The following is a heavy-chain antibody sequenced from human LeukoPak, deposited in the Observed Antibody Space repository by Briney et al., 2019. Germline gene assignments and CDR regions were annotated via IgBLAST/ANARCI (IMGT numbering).Heavy chain of an antibody. D-gene: IGHD3-22*01. J-gene: IGHJ4*02. CDR2: IYYSGSA. V-gene: IGHV4-59*01. CDR3: ARGTFYLGGSSYYYADFFDH. Sequence: ETLSPTCTASNSSIGTFNWSWIRQPPGKGLQWIGYIYYSGSATYKPSLRGRVTMSVDTSKNQFSLKLSSVTAADTAVYYSARGTFYLGGSSYYYADFFDHSGQGMLVTASS. CDR1: NSSIGTFN.